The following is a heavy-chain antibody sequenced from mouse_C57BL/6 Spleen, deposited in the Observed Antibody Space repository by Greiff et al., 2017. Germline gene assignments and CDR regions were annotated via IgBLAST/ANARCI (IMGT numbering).Heavy chain of an antibody. V-gene: IGHV1-9*01. CDR2: ILPGSGST. J-gene: IGHJ3*01. Sequence: QVQLQQSGAELMKPGASVKLSCKATGYTFTGYWIEWVKQRPGNGLEWIGEILPGSGSTNYNEKFKGKATFTADTSSNTAYMQLSSLTTEDSAIYYCARGGRYDGHWGFAYWGQGTLVTVSA. D-gene: IGHD2-3*01. CDR3: ARGGRYDGHWGFAY. CDR1: GYTFTGYW.